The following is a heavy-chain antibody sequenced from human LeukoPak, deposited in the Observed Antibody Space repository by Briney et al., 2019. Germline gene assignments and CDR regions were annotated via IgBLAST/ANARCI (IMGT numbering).Heavy chain of an antibody. CDR2: ISYDGSNK. V-gene: IGHV3-30*18. CDR1: GFTFSSYG. D-gene: IGHD4-17*01. CDR3: AKATVNPYFDY. J-gene: IGHJ4*02. Sequence: GRSLRLSCAASGFTFSSYGMHWVRQAPGKGLEWVAVISYDGSNKYFADSVKGRFTISRDNSKNTLYLQMNSLRAEDTAVYYCAKATVNPYFDYWGQGTLVTVSS.